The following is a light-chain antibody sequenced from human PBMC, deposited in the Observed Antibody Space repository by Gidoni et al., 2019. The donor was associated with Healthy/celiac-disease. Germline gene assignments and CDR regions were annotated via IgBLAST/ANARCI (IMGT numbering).Light chain of an antibody. Sequence: YVLTQQPAVSVAAGKTARITCGGNNLGSKSVHWYKQKPGQALVLVIYYDRDRPSGIPGRFSGSNSGHTATLTISRVEAGDDADSYCQVLDSSSDHVVFGGGSKLTVL. V-gene: IGLV3-21*04. CDR1: NLGSKS. CDR3: QVLDSSSDHVV. CDR2: YDR. J-gene: IGLJ2*01.